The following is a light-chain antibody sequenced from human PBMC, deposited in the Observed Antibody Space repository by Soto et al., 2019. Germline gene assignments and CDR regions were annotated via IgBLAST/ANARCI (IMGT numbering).Light chain of an antibody. CDR2: DAS. Sequence: DIQMSQSPSTLSGSVGDRVTITCRASQTISSWLAWYQHKPGKAPKLLIYDASNLDSGVPSRFSGSGSGTEFSLTISNLQPDDCATYYCQQYENYWTFGQGTKV. V-gene: IGKV1-5*01. CDR3: QQYENYWT. CDR1: QTISSW. J-gene: IGKJ1*01.